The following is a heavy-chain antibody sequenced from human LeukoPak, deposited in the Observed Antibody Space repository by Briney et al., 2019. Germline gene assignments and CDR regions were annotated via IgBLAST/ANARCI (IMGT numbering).Heavy chain of an antibody. CDR1: GASIRSGDYY. Sequence: SETLSLTCTVSGASIRSGDYYWSWIRQPPGKGLEWIGYIYDSGSTYYNPSLKSRITISVDTSENRFSLKLSSVTATDTAVYYCARDCSGGSCYGALDIWGQGTMVTVSS. J-gene: IGHJ3*02. V-gene: IGHV4-30-4*01. CDR2: IYDSGST. D-gene: IGHD2-15*01. CDR3: ARDCSGGSCYGALDI.